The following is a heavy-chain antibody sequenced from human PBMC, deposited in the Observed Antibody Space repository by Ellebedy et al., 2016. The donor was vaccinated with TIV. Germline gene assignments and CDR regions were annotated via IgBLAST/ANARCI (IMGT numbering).Heavy chain of an antibody. CDR1: GGSFSGYY. V-gene: IGHV4-34*01. CDR2: INHSGST. D-gene: IGHD2-2*01. J-gene: IGHJ5*02. CDR3: AGKDGGHVVPAAMAWFDP. Sequence: SETLSLTXAVYGGSFSGYYWSWIRQPPGKGLEWIGEINHSGSTNYNPSLKGRVTISVDTSKNQFSLKLSSVTAADTAVYYCAGKDGGHVVPAAMAWFDPWGQGTLVTVSS.